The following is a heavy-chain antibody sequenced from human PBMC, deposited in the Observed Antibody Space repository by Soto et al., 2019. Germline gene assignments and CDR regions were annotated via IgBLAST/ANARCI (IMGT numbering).Heavy chain of an antibody. Sequence: EVQLVESGGTLVQPGGSLRLSCAESGFSFSSYWMHWVRQGPGKGLVWVARINTDGSSTNYADSVKGRFTISRDNAKNTLYLQMNSLRAEDTAVYYCARSPGGYYIDWGQGTMVTVSS. V-gene: IGHV3-74*01. CDR2: INTDGSST. J-gene: IGHJ3*01. CDR1: GFSFSSYW. CDR3: ARSPGGYYID. D-gene: IGHD3-9*01.